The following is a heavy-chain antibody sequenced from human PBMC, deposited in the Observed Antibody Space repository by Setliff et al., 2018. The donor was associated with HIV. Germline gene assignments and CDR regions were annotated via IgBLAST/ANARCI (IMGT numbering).Heavy chain of an antibody. D-gene: IGHD3-22*01. CDR3: ASLMRDDSSGYYLPFDY. CDR1: GGSISSYY. CDR2: IYTSGST. Sequence: SETLSLTCTVSGGSISSYYWSWIRQPAGKGLEWIGRIYTSGSTNHNPSLKSRVTMSIDTSKHQFSLKLSSVTAADTAVYYCASLMRDDSSGYYLPFDYWGQGTLVTVSS. J-gene: IGHJ4*02. V-gene: IGHV4-4*07.